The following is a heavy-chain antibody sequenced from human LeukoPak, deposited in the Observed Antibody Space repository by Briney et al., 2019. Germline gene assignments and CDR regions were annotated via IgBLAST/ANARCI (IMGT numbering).Heavy chain of an antibody. D-gene: IGHD4-23*01. Sequence: GGSLRLSCAASGFTFSSYGMHWVRQAPGKGLEWVAFIRYDGSNKYYADSVKGRFTISRDNSKNTLYLQMNSLRAEDTAVYYCATDGPTTVVTPGFFDYWGQGTLVTVSS. V-gene: IGHV3-30*02. CDR3: ATDGPTTVVTPGFFDY. CDR2: IRYDGSNK. CDR1: GFTFSSYG. J-gene: IGHJ4*02.